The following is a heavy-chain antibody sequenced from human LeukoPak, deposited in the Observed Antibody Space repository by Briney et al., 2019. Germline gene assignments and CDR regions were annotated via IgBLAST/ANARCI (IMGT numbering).Heavy chain of an antibody. J-gene: IGHJ4*02. CDR2: IYHSGST. CDR1: GYSISSGYY. V-gene: IGHV4-38-2*02. CDR3: ARDPGYGNYDY. Sequence: SETLSLTCTVSGYSISSGYYWGWIRQPPGKGLEWIGTIYHSGSTYYNPSLKSRVTMSLDTSKNQISLKLSSVTAADTAVYYCARDPGYGNYDYWGQGTLVTVSS. D-gene: IGHD4-17*01.